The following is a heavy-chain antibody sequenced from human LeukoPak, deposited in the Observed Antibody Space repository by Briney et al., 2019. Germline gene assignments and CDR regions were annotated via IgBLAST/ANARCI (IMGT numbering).Heavy chain of an antibody. V-gene: IGHV3-NL1*01. CDR2: IYSGGST. J-gene: IGHJ3*02. D-gene: IGHD5-12*01. CDR3: ARDGVATISAFDI. CDR1: GFTFSSYG. Sequence: GGSLRLSCAASGFTFSSYGMHWVRQAPGKGLEWVSVIYSGGSTYYADSVKGRFTISRDNAKNSLYLQVNSLRAEDTALNYCARDGVATISAFDIWGQGTMVTVSS.